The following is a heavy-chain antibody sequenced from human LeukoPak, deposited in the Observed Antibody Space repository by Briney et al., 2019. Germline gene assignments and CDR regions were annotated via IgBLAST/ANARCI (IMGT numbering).Heavy chain of an antibody. D-gene: IGHD5-24*01. V-gene: IGHV1-2*02. CDR1: GYTFTAYY. CDR2: INPKSGDT. CDR3: ARETGQFEHDS. Sequence: GASVKVSCNAYGYTFTAYYMHWVRQAPGQGPEWMGWINPKSGDTNYAQKFQGRVTMTRDTSISTGYMELSRLTSDDTAVYYCARETGQFEHDSWGQGTLVTVSS. J-gene: IGHJ4*02.